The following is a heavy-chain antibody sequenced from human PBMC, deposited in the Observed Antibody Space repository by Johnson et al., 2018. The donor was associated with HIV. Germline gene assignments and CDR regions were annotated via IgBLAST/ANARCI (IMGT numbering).Heavy chain of an antibody. D-gene: IGHD1-26*01. CDR1: GLTFDDYG. CDR3: ARDRTGGSYPRAFDI. J-gene: IGHJ3*02. Sequence: VQLVESGGGVARPGGSLRLPCAASGLTFDDYGLSWVRQAPGKGLEWVPGINWNGGDTAYAGSVKGGITFSRDNAKSSLYLQMNRLRAEDMAVYYCARDRTGGSYPRAFDIWGQGTMFTVAS. V-gene: IGHV3-20*04. CDR2: INWNGGDT.